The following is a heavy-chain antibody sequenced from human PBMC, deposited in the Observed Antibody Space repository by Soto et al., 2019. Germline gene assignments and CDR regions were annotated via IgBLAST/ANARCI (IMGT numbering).Heavy chain of an antibody. D-gene: IGHD5-12*01. V-gene: IGHV3-33*01. CDR1: GFTFGSYG. CDR2: VWYDGGNK. CDR3: VSAAGYSANDYVSYYGMDV. J-gene: IGHJ6*02. Sequence: QVQLVDSGGGVVQPGRSLRLSCGGSGFTFGSYGMHWVQQSPGKGLEWMALVWYDGGNKYYADSVKGRCTISRDNSKDAPFLQMNSPRDDETAVYYCVSAAGYSANDYVSYYGMDVWGQGTTVTVSS.